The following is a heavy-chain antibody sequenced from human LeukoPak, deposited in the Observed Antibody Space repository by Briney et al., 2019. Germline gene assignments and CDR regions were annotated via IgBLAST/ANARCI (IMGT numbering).Heavy chain of an antibody. J-gene: IGHJ4*02. CDR2: IGYDGSEI. CDR1: GFTFSTYG. CDR3: AKRGKDSPGYYNYFDS. D-gene: IGHD3-22*01. V-gene: IGHV3-30*02. Sequence: GESLRLSCATSGFTFSTYGMHWVRQAPGKGLEGVAFIGYDGSEIHYADSVKGRFTISRDNSKNTVHLQMGGLRGEDTAVYYCAKRGKDSPGYYNYFDSWGQGTLVTVSS.